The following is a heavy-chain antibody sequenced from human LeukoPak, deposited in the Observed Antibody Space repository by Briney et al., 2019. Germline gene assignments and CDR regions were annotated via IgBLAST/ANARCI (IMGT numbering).Heavy chain of an antibody. Sequence: GASVKVSCKASGYTFTGYYMHWVRQAPGQGLEWMGWINPNSGGTISSQNFQGRVTLTRDTSISTAYMELSRLRSDDTAVYYCARAVPPLRKYSSSRPDYWGQGTLVTVSS. V-gene: IGHV1-2*02. CDR2: INPNSGGT. D-gene: IGHD6-13*01. CDR1: GYTFTGYY. CDR3: ARAVPPLRKYSSSRPDY. J-gene: IGHJ4*02.